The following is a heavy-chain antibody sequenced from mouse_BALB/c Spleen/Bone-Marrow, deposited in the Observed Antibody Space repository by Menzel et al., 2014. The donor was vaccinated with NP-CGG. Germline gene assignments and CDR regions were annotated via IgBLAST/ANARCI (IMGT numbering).Heavy chain of an antibody. CDR1: GYTFTAYA. J-gene: IGHJ2*01. D-gene: IGHD1-1*01. CDR2: ISTYSGNT. Sequence: VQLQQSGPELVRPGVSVKLSCKGSGYTFTAYAMHWVKQSHAKSLEWIGLISTYSGNTHYNQNFKGKATMTVDKSSSTAYMELARLTSEDSAIYYCARNFYGSSYFVYWGQGTTLTVSS. CDR3: ARNFYGSSYFVY. V-gene: IGHV1-67*01.